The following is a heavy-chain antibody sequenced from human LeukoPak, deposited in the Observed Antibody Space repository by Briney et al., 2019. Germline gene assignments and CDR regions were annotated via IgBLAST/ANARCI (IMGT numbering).Heavy chain of an antibody. CDR1: GFSFSSYG. CDR2: IEYDGGNK. D-gene: IGHD3-22*01. CDR3: ARSRTSDSTGYPIDY. J-gene: IGHJ4*02. V-gene: IGHV3-33*01. Sequence: GGSLRLSCAASGFSFSSYGMHWVRQAPGKGLEWVAVIEYDGGNKDYADSVRGRFTISRDNSKNTLYLQMNSLRAEDTAVYFCARSRTSDSTGYPIDYWGQGTLVTVSS.